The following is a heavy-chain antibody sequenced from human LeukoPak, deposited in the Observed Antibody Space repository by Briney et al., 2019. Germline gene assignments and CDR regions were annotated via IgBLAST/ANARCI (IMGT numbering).Heavy chain of an antibody. V-gene: IGHV1-2*06. J-gene: IGHJ4*02. CDR2: INPNSGDT. D-gene: IGHD2-21*02. CDR1: GYTFTGYY. Sequence: GASVKVSCKTSGYTFTGYYVHYVRQAPGQGLEWMGRINPNSGDTNYAQHFQGRVTMTRDTSITTAYMDLSRLTSDDTAVYYCARDYCGGDCFPDYWGQGTLVTVSP. CDR3: ARDYCGGDCFPDY.